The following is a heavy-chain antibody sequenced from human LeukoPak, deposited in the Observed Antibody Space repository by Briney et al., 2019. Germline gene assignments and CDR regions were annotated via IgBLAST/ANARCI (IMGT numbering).Heavy chain of an antibody. Sequence: SQTLSLTCAISGDIVSNNNVAWNWFRQSPSRGLEWLGRTYYTSKWNNDYAESVQSRIAVNPDTSKNQFSLHLNSVSPEDTAMYYCARQASRRFDPWGQGTLVTVSS. CDR3: ARQASRRFDP. CDR1: GDIVSNNNVA. CDR2: TYYTSKWNN. J-gene: IGHJ5*02. V-gene: IGHV6-1*01.